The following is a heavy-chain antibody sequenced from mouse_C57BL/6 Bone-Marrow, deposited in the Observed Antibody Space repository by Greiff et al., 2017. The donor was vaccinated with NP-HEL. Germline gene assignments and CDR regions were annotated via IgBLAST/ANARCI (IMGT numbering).Heavy chain of an antibody. V-gene: IGHV1-19*01. CDR2: INPYNGGT. CDR1: GYTFTDYY. J-gene: IGHJ3*01. Sequence: VQLQQSGPVLVKPGASVKMSCKASGYTFTDYYMNWVKQSHGKSLEWIGVINPYNGGTSYNQKFKGKATLTVDKSSSTAYMELNSLTSDDAAVYYCARGHYYGSSYGTAWFAYWGQGTLVTVSA. D-gene: IGHD1-1*01. CDR3: ARGHYYGSSYGTAWFAY.